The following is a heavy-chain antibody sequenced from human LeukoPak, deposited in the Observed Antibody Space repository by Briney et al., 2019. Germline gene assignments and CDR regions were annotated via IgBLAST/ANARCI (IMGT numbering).Heavy chain of an antibody. V-gene: IGHV3-23*01. Sequence: LPGGSLRLSCAASGFTFSIYGMSWVRQAPGRGLEWVSAMSGSGGSTYYADSVKGRFTISRDNSKNTLYLQMNSLRAEDTAVYYCAKDGYYDSSAYYYVRYFDLWGRGTLVTVSS. CDR2: MSGSGGST. CDR1: GFTFSIYG. CDR3: AKDGYYDSSAYYYVRYFDL. J-gene: IGHJ2*01. D-gene: IGHD3-22*01.